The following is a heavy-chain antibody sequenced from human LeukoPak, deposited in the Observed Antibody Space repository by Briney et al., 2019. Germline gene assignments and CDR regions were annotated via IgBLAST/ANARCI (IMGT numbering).Heavy chain of an antibody. CDR1: GGSISSGGYY. D-gene: IGHD2-2*01. CDR3: ARDCSSTSCSGAIDY. Sequence: SETLSLTFTVSGGSISSGGYYWSWIRQHPGKGLEWIGYIYYSGSTYYNPSLKSRVTISVDTSKNQFSLKLSSVTAADTAVYYCARDCSSTSCSGAIDYWGQGTLVTVSS. J-gene: IGHJ4*02. CDR2: IYYSGST. V-gene: IGHV4-31*03.